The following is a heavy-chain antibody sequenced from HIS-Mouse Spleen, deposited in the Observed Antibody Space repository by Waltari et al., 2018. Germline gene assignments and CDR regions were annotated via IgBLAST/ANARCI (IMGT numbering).Heavy chain of an antibody. J-gene: IGHJ6*02. Sequence: QVQLVQSGAEVKKPGASVKVSCKASGYTFTSYDITWVRQATGQGLEWMGWMNPNSGNTGYAQKFQGRVTMTRNTSISTAYMELSSLRSEDTAVYYCARGGIVLMVYAIRDYYGMDVWGQGTTVTVSS. D-gene: IGHD2-8*01. V-gene: IGHV1-8*01. CDR3: ARGGIVLMVYAIRDYYGMDV. CDR2: MNPNSGNT. CDR1: GYTFTSYD.